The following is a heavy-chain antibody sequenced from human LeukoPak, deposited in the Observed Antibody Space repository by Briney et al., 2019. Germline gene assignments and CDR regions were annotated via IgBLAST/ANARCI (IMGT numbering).Heavy chain of an antibody. J-gene: IGHJ4*02. CDR1: GFTFSSSA. CDR2: ISGSGGST. Sequence: GGSLRLFCAASGFTFSSSAMSWVRQAPGKGLEWVSAISGSGGSTYYADSVKGRFTISRDNSKNTLYLQMNSLRAEDTAVYYCAKDLSDSSGYPPVVCFDYWGQGTLVTVSS. V-gene: IGHV3-23*01. CDR3: AKDLSDSSGYPPVVCFDY. D-gene: IGHD3-22*01.